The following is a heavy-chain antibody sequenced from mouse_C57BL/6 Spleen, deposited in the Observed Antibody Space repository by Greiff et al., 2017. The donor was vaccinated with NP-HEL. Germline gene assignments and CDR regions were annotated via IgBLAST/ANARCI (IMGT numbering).Heavy chain of an antibody. D-gene: IGHD2-4*01. Sequence: QVQLQQSGAELVKPGASVKISCKASGYAFSSYWMNWVKQRPGKGLEWIGQIYPGDGDTNYNGKFKGKATLTADKSSSTAYMQLSSLTSEDSAVYFCARRGITDYAMDYWGQGTSVTVSS. CDR2: IYPGDGDT. CDR1: GYAFSSYW. V-gene: IGHV1-80*01. CDR3: ARRGITDYAMDY. J-gene: IGHJ4*01.